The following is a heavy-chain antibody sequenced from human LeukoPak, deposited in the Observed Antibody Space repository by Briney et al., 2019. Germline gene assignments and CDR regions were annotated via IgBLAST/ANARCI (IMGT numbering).Heavy chain of an antibody. D-gene: IGHD5-12*01. CDR2: ISVSGSST. V-gene: IGHV3-23*01. CDR1: GFTFNTYA. Sequence: GGSLRLSCAASGFTFNTYAMNWVRQAPGKGLEWVSVISVSGSSTYYADSVKGRFTISRDNAKNTLCLQMKSLRAEDTAVYYCAKGGGYEAQYYYYYLDVWGKGTTVTISS. CDR3: AKGGGYEAQYYYYYLDV. J-gene: IGHJ6*03.